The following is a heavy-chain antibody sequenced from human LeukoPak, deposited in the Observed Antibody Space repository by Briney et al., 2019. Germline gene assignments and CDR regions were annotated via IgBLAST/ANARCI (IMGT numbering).Heavy chain of an antibody. Sequence: PSETLSLTCTVSGGSISSSSYYWGWIRQPPGKGLEWIGSIYYSGSTYYNPSLKSRVTISVDTSKNQFSLKLSSVTAADTAVYYCARHASGYSSSSGDSDYWGQGTLVTVSS. J-gene: IGHJ4*02. CDR3: ARHASGYSSSSGDSDY. V-gene: IGHV4-39*01. CDR1: GGSISSSSYY. CDR2: IYYSGST. D-gene: IGHD6-6*01.